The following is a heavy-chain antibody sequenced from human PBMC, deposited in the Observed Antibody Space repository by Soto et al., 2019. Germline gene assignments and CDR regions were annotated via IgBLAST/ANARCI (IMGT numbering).Heavy chain of an antibody. D-gene: IGHD6-19*01. Sequence: SPTLSLPCAISGDRVSSTSAAWTWIRQSPSRGLEWLGRTYYRSKWYNDYAVSVKSRITINPDTSKNQFSLQLNSVTPEDTAVYYCARVAYSSGWYLDYWGQGTLVTVSS. CDR1: GDRVSSTSAA. V-gene: IGHV6-1*01. CDR2: TYYRSKWYN. CDR3: ARVAYSSGWYLDY. J-gene: IGHJ4*02.